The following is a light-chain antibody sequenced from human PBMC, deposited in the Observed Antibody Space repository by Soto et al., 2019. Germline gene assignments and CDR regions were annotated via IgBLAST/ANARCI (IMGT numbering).Light chain of an antibody. Sequence: QSVLTQPPSASRTPGQRVTISCSGSSSNIGDNSVSWYQQLPGTAPKLLIYTNDQRPSGVPDRFSASKSGTSASLAISGLRSEDEADYHCSTWDDSLNGRVFGGGTQLTVL. CDR1: SSNIGDNS. J-gene: IGLJ3*02. CDR2: TND. CDR3: STWDDSLNGRV. V-gene: IGLV1-47*01.